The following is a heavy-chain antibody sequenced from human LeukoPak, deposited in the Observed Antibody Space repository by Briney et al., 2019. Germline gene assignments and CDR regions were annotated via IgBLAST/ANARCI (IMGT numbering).Heavy chain of an antibody. CDR3: ATSSGWYPKYFDY. V-gene: IGHV3-23*01. CDR2: ISGSGGDT. CDR1: GFTFSTYP. D-gene: IGHD6-19*01. J-gene: IGHJ4*02. Sequence: GGSLRLSCAASGFTFSTYPMSWVRQAPGKGLEWVSAISGSGGDTYYADSVKGRFTISRDNTKNTLYLQMNSLRAEDTALYYCATSSGWYPKYFDYWGQGTLVTVSS.